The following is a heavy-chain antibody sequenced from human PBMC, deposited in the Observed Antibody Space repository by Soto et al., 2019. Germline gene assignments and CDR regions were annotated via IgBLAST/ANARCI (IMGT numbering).Heavy chain of an antibody. CDR1: GFSFRSYW. Sequence: EVQLVESGGGLVQSGGSLGLSCVASGFSFRSYWMHWVRQAPGKGLVWVARISSDGTTTTYADSANGRFTASRDNAAKTLYVQMSSLRAEDTAVYYCAIEYYGVLTGYYNDYWGQGTLVTVSS. CDR2: ISSDGTTT. CDR3: AIEYYGVLTGYYNDY. J-gene: IGHJ4*02. V-gene: IGHV3-74*01. D-gene: IGHD3-9*01.